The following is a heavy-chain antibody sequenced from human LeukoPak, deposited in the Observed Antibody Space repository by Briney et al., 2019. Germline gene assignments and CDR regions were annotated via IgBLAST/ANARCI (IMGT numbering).Heavy chain of an antibody. CDR2: IFYSGSA. CDR1: GDSISSYY. V-gene: IGHV4-59*01. Sequence: SETLSLTCTVSGDSISSYYCSWIRQPPGKGLEWLGYIFYSGSANYNPSLKSRVTISVDTSKNQFSLKLTSVAAADTAVYYCARVYYSNSYDYWYFDLWGRGTLVTVSS. CDR3: ARVYYSNSYDYWYFDL. J-gene: IGHJ2*01. D-gene: IGHD6-13*01.